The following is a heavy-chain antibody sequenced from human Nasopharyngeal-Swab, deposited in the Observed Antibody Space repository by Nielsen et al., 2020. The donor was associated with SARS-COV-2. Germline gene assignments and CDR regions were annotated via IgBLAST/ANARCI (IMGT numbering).Heavy chain of an antibody. Sequence: GESLKISCAASGFTFSSYWMSWVRQAPGKGLEWVANIKQDGSEKYYVDSVKGRFTISRDNAKNSLYLQMNSLRAEDTAVYYCAKEGGFGEPIYYYYYYMDVWGKGTTVTVSS. CDR3: AKEGGFGEPIYYYYYYMDV. D-gene: IGHD3-10*01. V-gene: IGHV3-7*01. CDR1: GFTFSSYW. CDR2: IKQDGSEK. J-gene: IGHJ6*03.